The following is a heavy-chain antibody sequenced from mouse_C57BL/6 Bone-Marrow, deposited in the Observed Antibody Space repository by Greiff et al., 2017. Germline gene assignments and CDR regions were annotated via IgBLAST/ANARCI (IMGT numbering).Heavy chain of an antibody. CDR3: ARDYGSSYDYFDY. J-gene: IGHJ2*01. Sequence: QVQLQQSGAELVKPGASVKLSCTASGFNIKDYYMHWVKQRPGQGLEWIGEIDPSDSYTNYNQKFKGKSTLTVDKSSSTAYMQLSSLTSEDSAVYYCARDYGSSYDYFDYWGQGTTLTVSS. D-gene: IGHD1-1*01. CDR2: IDPSDSYT. V-gene: IGHV1-69*01. CDR1: GFNIKDYY.